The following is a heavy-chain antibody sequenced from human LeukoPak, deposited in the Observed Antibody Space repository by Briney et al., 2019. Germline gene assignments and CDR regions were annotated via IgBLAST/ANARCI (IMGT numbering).Heavy chain of an antibody. J-gene: IGHJ6*02. CDR3: TRDKDFWSGPYYYYYYGMDV. CDR1: GFTFGDYA. CDR2: IRSKAYGGTT. D-gene: IGHD3-3*01. V-gene: IGHV3-49*04. Sequence: PGGSLRLSCTASGFTFGDYAMSWVRQAPGKGLEWVGFIRSKAYGGTTEYAASVKGRFTISRDDSKSIAYLQMNSLKTEDTAVYYCTRDKDFWSGPYYYYYYGMDVWGQGPRSPSP.